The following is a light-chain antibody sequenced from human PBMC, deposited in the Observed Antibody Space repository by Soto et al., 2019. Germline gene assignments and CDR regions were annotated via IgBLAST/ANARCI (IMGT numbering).Light chain of an antibody. CDR1: QSVRSN. J-gene: IGKJ1*01. CDR2: GAS. Sequence: EIVMTQCPATLSVSPGEXAXXSCKASQSVRSNLAWYQQKHGKDPRLLIYGASTRATGIKARFSGSGSGTEFNLTISSLQYEDFEVYYCKQYNNWTFGQGTKV. CDR3: KQYNNWT. V-gene: IGKV3-15*01.